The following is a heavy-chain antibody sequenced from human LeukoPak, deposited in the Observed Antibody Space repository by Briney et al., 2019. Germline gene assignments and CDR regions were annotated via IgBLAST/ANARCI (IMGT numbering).Heavy chain of an antibody. CDR1: EFTVSSNY. D-gene: IGHD6-19*01. CDR3: ARDGGSGWSSAFFDH. CDR2: IYSGGST. Sequence: GGSLRLFCAASEFTVSSNYMNWVRQAPGKGLEWVSIIYSGGSTYYADSVKGRFTISRDNSKNTLYLQMNSLRAEDTAVYYCARDGGSGWSSAFFDHWGQGTLVTVSS. J-gene: IGHJ4*02. V-gene: IGHV3-53*01.